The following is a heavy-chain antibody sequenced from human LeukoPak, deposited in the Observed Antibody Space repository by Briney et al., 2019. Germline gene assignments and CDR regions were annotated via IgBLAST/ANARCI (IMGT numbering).Heavy chain of an antibody. CDR2: IYSGGST. Sequence: GGPLRLSCAASGFTVSSNYMSWVRQAPGKGLEWVSVIYSGGSTYYADSVKGRFTISRDNSKNTLYLQMNSLRAEDTAVYYCARVNSARGALDYWGQGTLVTVSS. CDR1: GFTVSSNY. V-gene: IGHV3-53*01. J-gene: IGHJ4*02. D-gene: IGHD3-10*01. CDR3: ARVNSARGALDY.